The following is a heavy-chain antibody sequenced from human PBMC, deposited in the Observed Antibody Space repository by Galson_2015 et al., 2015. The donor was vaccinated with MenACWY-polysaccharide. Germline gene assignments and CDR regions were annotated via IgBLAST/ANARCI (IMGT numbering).Heavy chain of an antibody. CDR3: ARDGHYYGSGSYGWFDP. D-gene: IGHD3-10*01. J-gene: IGHJ5*02. CDR2: IYDTGRT. CDR1: GGSISRTSHY. V-gene: IGHV4-39*07. Sequence: ATLSLPCRVSGGSISRTSHYWGWIRQSPGKGLEWIASIYDTGRTFYNPSFEGRVTISIDTSKSHFSLSLASVTAADTAIYFCARDGHYYGSGSYGWFDPWGQGTLVVVSS.